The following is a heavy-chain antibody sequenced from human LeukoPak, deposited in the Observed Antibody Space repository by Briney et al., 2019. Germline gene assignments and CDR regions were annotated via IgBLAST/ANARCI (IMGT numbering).Heavy chain of an antibody. Sequence: LRLSCAASGFTFDDYAMHWIRQPPGKGLEWIGEINHSGSTNYNPSLKSRVTISVDTSKNQFSLKLSSVTAADTAVYYCARGGGSSWYYYYYYMDVWGKGTTVTVSS. D-gene: IGHD6-13*01. CDR3: ARGGGSSWYYYYYYMDV. V-gene: IGHV4-34*01. J-gene: IGHJ6*03. CDR1: GFTFDDYA. CDR2: INHSGST.